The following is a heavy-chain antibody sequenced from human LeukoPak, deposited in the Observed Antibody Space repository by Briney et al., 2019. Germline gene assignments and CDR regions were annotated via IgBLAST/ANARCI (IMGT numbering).Heavy chain of an antibody. CDR3: ARGDRGYSYGWGLGAFDI. D-gene: IGHD5-18*01. CDR2: IIPIFGTA. Sequence: SVKVSCKASGGTFSSYAISWVRQAPGQGLEWMGGIIPIFGTANYAQKFQGRVTITADESTSTAYMELSGLRSEDTAVYYCARGDRGYSYGWGLGAFDIWGQGTMVTVSS. CDR1: GGTFSSYA. J-gene: IGHJ3*02. V-gene: IGHV1-69*13.